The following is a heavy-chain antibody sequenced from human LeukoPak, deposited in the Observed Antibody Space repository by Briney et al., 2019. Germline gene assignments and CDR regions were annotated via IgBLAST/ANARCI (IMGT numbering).Heavy chain of an antibody. J-gene: IGHJ3*02. CDR1: GYTFTSYG. V-gene: IGHV1-18*01. CDR3: ARDNGLGLVALDAFDI. D-gene: IGHD5-12*01. CDR2: ISAYNGNT. Sequence: ASVKVSCKASGYTFTSYGISWVRQAPGQGLEWMGWISAYNGNTNYAQKLQGRVTMTTDTSTSTAYMELRSLRSDDTAVYYCARDNGLGLVALDAFDIWGQGTMVTVSS.